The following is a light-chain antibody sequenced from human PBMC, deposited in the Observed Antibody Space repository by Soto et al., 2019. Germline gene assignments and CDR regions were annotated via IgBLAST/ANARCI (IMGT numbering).Light chain of an antibody. CDR1: QGLGDY. J-gene: IGKJ2*01. Sequence: ELVLTQSPATLSLSPGERATLSCRTSQGLGDYLAWYQQKPGQAPRLLIYDASNRATGIPARFSGSGSGTDFTLTISSLEPEDFALYYCQQRGTFGQGTKLEI. CDR3: QQRGT. CDR2: DAS. V-gene: IGKV3-11*01.